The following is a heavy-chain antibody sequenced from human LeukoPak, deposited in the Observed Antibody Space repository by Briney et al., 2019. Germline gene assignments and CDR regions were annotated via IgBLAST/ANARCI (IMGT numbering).Heavy chain of an antibody. CDR2: IYYSGST. J-gene: IGHJ5*02. CDR1: GGSISSSSYC. CDR3: ARHGAYCTGGSCNRFDP. V-gene: IGHV4-39*01. D-gene: IGHD2-15*01. Sequence: SETLSLTCTVSGGSISSSSYCWGWIRQPPGKGLEWIGSIYYSGSTYYNPSLKSRVTISVDTSKNQFSLKVSSVTAADTAVYYCARHGAYCTGGSCNRFDPWGQGTLVTVSS.